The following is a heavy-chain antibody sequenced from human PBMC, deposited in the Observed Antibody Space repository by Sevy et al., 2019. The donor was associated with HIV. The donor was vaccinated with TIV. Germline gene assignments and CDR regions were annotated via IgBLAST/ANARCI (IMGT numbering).Heavy chain of an antibody. Sequence: GGSLRLSCAASGFTFSSYAMHWVRQAPGKGLEWVAVISYDGSNKYYADSVKGRFTISRDNSKNTLYLQMSSLRAEDTAVYYCARVRAAMRVYYYYGMDVWGQGTTVTVSS. J-gene: IGHJ6*02. D-gene: IGHD2-2*01. CDR1: GFTFSSYA. CDR2: ISYDGSNK. CDR3: ARVRAAMRVYYYYGMDV. V-gene: IGHV3-30-3*01.